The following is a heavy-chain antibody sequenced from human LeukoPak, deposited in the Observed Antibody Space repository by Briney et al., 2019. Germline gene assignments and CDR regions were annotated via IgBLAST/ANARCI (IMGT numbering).Heavy chain of an antibody. CDR3: TRDSGIVPAAILNWFDP. CDR2: IRSKAYGGTT. V-gene: IGHV3-49*03. D-gene: IGHD2-2*02. Sequence: GRSLRLSCTASGITFGDYAMSWFRQAPGKGLEWVGFIRSKAYGGTTEYAASVKGRFTISRDDSKSIAYLQMNSLKTEDTAVYYCTRDSGIVPAAILNWFDPWGQGTLVTVPS. J-gene: IGHJ5*02. CDR1: GITFGDYA.